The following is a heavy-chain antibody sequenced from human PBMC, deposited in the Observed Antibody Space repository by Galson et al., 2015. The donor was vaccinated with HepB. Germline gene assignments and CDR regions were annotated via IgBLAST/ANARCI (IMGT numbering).Heavy chain of an antibody. V-gene: IGHV4-31*03. CDR1: GGSISSGGYY. J-gene: IGHJ2*01. Sequence: TLSLTCTVSGGSISSGGYYWSWIRQHPGKGLEWIGYIYYSGSTYYNPSLKSRVTISVDTSKNQFSLKLSSVTAADTAVYYCARGRHSSSWSRGLYFDLWGRGTLVTVSS. CDR2: IYYSGST. D-gene: IGHD6-13*01. CDR3: ARGRHSSSWSRGLYFDL.